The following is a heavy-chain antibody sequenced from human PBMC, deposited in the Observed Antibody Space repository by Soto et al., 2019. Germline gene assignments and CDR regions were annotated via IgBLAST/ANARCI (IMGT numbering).Heavy chain of an antibody. CDR3: ARGRYGDY. CDR2: ISAHTGNT. J-gene: IGHJ4*02. D-gene: IGHD1-1*01. V-gene: IGHV1-18*01. CDR1: GYGFTTYG. Sequence: QVHLVQSGAEVKKPGASVKVSCKGSGYGFTTYGITWVRQAPGQGLEWMAWISAHTGNTNYAQKLQGRVTVTRDTSTSTDHMELRSLRSNDKAVYYCARGRYGDYWGQGALVTVSS.